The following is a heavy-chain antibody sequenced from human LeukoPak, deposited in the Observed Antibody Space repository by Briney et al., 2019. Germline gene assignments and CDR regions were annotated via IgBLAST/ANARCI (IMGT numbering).Heavy chain of an antibody. CDR2: IYSGGYT. CDR3: ARDRNYYASYYFDY. D-gene: IGHD3-10*01. Sequence: PGGSLRLSCAASGFTISSNYMSWVRQAPGKGLEWVSIIYSGGYTYYAGSVKGRFTISRDNSKNTLYLQMNSLRAEDTAVYYCARDRNYYASYYFDYWGQGTLVTVSS. J-gene: IGHJ4*02. V-gene: IGHV3-66*01. CDR1: GFTISSNY.